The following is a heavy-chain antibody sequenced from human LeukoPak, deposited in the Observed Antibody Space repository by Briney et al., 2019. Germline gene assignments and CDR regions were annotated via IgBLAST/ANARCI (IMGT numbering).Heavy chain of an antibody. D-gene: IGHD6-13*01. V-gene: IGHV4-4*02. J-gene: IGHJ6*02. Sequence: MPSETLSLTCAVSGGSISSSNWWSWVRQPPGKGLEWIGEIYHSGSTNYNPSLKSRVTISVDKSKNQFSLKLSSVTAADTAVYYCAREQQLADGEDYYGMDVWGQGTTVTVSS. CDR3: AREQQLADGEDYYGMDV. CDR2: IYHSGST. CDR1: GGSISSSNW.